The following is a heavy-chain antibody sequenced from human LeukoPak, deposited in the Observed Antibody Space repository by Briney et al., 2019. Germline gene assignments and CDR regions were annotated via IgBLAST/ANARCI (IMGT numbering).Heavy chain of an antibody. Sequence: SQTLSVTCAVSGCSISICGYSWSWMRQGPGEGVGWMLYMDQSGITYYNPSLKNRVPLSVHTSKNQFSLKLSSVTAADTAVYYCAREPNVLLWFGDLGSIGYWGQGTLVTVSS. J-gene: IGHJ4*02. V-gene: IGHV4-30-2*01. D-gene: IGHD3-10*01. CDR2: MDQSGIT. CDR3: AREPNVLLWFGDLGSIGY. CDR1: GCSISICGYS.